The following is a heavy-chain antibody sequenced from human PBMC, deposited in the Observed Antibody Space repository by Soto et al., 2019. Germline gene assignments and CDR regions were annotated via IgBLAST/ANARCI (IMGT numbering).Heavy chain of an antibody. CDR2: ISWNSGSI. V-gene: IGHV3-9*01. D-gene: IGHD2-15*01. Sequence: HPGGSLRLSCAASGFTFDDYAMHWVRQAPGKGLEWVSGISWNSGSIGYADSVKGRFTISRDNAKNSLYLQMNSLRAEDTALYYCAKSSNSVVAARGITWFDPWGQGTLVTVSS. CDR3: AKSSNSVVAARGITWFDP. CDR1: GFTFDDYA. J-gene: IGHJ5*02.